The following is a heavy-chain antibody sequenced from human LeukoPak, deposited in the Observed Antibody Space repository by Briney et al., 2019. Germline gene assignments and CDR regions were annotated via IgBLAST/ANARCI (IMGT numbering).Heavy chain of an antibody. D-gene: IGHD5-24*01. CDR3: ARDPPYGYNYQAARGYFDY. CDR2: ISYDGSNK. Sequence: PGGSLRLSCAASGFTFSSYGMHWVRQAPGKGLEWVAVISYDGSNKYCADSVKGRFTISRDNSKNTLYLQMNSLSAEDTAVYYCARDPPYGYNYQAARGYFDYWGQGTLVTVSS. V-gene: IGHV3-30*03. CDR1: GFTFSSYG. J-gene: IGHJ4*02.